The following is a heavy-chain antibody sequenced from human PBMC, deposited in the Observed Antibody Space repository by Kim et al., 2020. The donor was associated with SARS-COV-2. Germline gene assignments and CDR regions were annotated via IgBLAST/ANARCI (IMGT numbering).Heavy chain of an antibody. CDR3: AKDLVSSSFCAFHI. CDR2: LRWDSVVI. D-gene: IGHD6-6*01. Sequence: GGSLRLSCAASGFTFGDFAIHWVRQVPGKGLEWVSGLRWDSVVIGYADSVKGRFTISRHNAENSLYLQMNSLRAEDTALYYCAKDLVSSSFCAFHIWGQGTMVTVSS. CDR1: GFTFGDFA. V-gene: IGHV3-9*01. J-gene: IGHJ3*02.